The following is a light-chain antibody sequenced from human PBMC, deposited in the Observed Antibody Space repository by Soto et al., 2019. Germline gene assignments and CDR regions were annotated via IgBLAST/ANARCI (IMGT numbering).Light chain of an antibody. V-gene: IGKV1-27*01. CDR2: AAS. CDR3: QKYNRVPCK. J-gene: IGKJ1*01. Sequence: DVQMPQYPSSLSASIGDRVTITCRASRGINNYLAWYQQKPGKVPNLLIEAASTLQTGVPSRFSGRGSGTDFTLTISSLQPEDVATYDCQKYNRVPCKFGQGTKVEIK. CDR1: RGINNY.